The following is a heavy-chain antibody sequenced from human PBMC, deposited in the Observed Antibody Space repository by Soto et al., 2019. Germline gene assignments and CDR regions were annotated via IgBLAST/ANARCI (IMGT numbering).Heavy chain of an antibody. J-gene: IGHJ3*02. D-gene: IGHD3-10*01. CDR2: INHSGSS. CDR3: ARRVRGVNDAFGM. Sequence: WTWIRQPPGKGLEWIGEINHSGSSNYHPSLKSRVTILVDTSKNQFSLKLTSVTAADTAVYFCARRVRGVNDAFGMWGQGTMVTISS. V-gene: IGHV4-34*01.